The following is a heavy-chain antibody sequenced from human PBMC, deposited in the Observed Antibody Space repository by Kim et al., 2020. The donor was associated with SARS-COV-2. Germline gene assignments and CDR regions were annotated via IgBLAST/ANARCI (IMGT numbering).Heavy chain of an antibody. CDR1: GFTFSTYA. V-gene: IGHV3-23*01. CDR3: AKDPGGNLPPWYFHL. Sequence: GGSLRLSCAASGFTFSTYAMSWVRQAPGKGLEWVSAISDIGGSPKYADSVKGRFTISRDNSKNTVYLQMNSLRGEDTAVYYCAKDPGGNLPPWYFHLWGRGTLVTASS. CDR2: ISDIGGSP. D-gene: IGHD3-16*01. J-gene: IGHJ2*01.